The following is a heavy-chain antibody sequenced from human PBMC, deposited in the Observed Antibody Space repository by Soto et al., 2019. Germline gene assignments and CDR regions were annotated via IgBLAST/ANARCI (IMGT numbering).Heavy chain of an antibody. CDR1: GCTLSNAW. CDR2: IKSKTDGGTT. Sequence: EVQLVESGGGLVKPGGSLRLSCAASGCTLSNAWMSWVRQAPGKGLAWGGRIKSKTDGGTTDYAAPVKGRFTISRVDSRNTLYLQMNSLKTENTAVYYCTKEMTNYYDSSGFPHDYYFDYWGQGTLVTVSS. J-gene: IGHJ4*02. D-gene: IGHD3-22*01. CDR3: TKEMTNYYDSSGFPHDYYFDY. V-gene: IGHV3-15*01.